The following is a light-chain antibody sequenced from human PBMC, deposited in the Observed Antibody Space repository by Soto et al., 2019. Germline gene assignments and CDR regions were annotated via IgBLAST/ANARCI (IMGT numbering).Light chain of an antibody. Sequence: QSVLTQPPSVSAAPGQKVTISCSGSSSNIGNNYVSWYQQLPGTAPILLIYDKDKRPSGIPDRFSGSQSGTSATLGITGLQTGDEADYYCATWDSSLSAGIFGGGTKVTVL. CDR2: DKD. CDR3: ATWDSSLSAGI. CDR1: SSNIGNNY. J-gene: IGLJ2*01. V-gene: IGLV1-51*01.